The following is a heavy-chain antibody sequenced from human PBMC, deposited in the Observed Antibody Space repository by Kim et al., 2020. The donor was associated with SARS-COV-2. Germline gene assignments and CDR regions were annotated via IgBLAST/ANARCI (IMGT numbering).Heavy chain of an antibody. CDR3: ARSSGSYFDYPPDY. V-gene: IGHV1-69*01. D-gene: IGHD1-26*01. J-gene: IGHJ4*02. Sequence: AQKFQGRVTITADEATSTAYMELSSLRSEDTAVYYCARSSGSYFDYPPDYWGQGTLVTVSS.